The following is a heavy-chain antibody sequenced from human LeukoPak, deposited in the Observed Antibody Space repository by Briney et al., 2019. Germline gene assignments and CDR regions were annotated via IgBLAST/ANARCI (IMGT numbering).Heavy chain of an antibody. CDR2: IYYSGTT. D-gene: IGHD2-2*01. J-gene: IGHJ4*02. CDR3: ARGGGIVVVPAATVIDY. CDR1: GGSISSSDYY. V-gene: IGHV4-39*01. Sequence: PSETLSLTCTVSGGSISSSDYYWGWIRQPPGKGLEWIASIYYSGTTHYNPSLKSRVTMSVDTSKNQFSLKLSSVTAADTAVYYCARGGGIVVVPAATVIDYWGQGTLVTVSS.